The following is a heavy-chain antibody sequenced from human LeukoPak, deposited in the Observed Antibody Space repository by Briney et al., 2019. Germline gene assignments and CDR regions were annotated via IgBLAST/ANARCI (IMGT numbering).Heavy chain of an antibody. CDR2: IIPNSGVT. CDR1: GFIFTGYY. CDR3: AREGQFSGTYYGGGWFDP. D-gene: IGHD1-26*01. V-gene: IGHV1-2*02. Sequence: ASVKVSCKASGFIFTGYYMHWVRQAPGQGLEWMGWIIPNSGVTNYAQKFQGRVTMTRDTSISTAYMELSSLRSDDTAVYYCAREGQFSGTYYGGGWFDPWGQGTLVTVFS. J-gene: IGHJ5*02.